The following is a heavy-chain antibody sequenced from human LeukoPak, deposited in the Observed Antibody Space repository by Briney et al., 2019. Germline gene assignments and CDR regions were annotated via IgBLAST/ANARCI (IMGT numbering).Heavy chain of an antibody. V-gene: IGHV3-30*18. CDR1: GFTFSSYG. CDR3: AKGDILTGYYDY. D-gene: IGHD3-9*01. J-gene: IGHJ4*02. Sequence: GGSLRHSCAASGFTFSSYGMHWVRQAPGKGLEWVAVISYDGSNKYYADSVKSRFTISRDNSKNTLYLQMNSLRAEDTAVYYCAKGDILTGYYDYWGQGTLVTVSS. CDR2: ISYDGSNK.